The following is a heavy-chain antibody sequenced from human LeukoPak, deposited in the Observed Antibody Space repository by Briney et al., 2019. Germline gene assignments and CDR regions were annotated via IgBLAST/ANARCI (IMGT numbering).Heavy chain of an antibody. Sequence: PGRSLRLSCAASGFTFSSYGMHWVRQAPGKGLEWVAVIWYDGSNKYYADSVKGRFTISRDNSKNTLYLQMNSLRAEDTAVYYCAKDRLSPRGAFDYWGQGTLVTVSS. CDR3: AKDRLSPRGAFDY. V-gene: IGHV3-33*06. J-gene: IGHJ4*02. CDR1: GFTFSSYG. D-gene: IGHD2/OR15-2a*01. CDR2: IWYDGSNK.